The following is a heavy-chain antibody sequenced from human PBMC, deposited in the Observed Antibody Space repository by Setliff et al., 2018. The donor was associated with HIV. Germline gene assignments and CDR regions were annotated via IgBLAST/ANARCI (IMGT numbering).Heavy chain of an antibody. CDR2: TSWNSDSI. D-gene: IGHD3-10*01. Sequence: HWVRQAPGKGLEWVSGTSWNSDSIAYADSVKGRFTISRDNAKNSLYLQMNSLRAEDTALYYCAKGNYYGSGNYYYDAFGIWGQGTMVTVSS. V-gene: IGHV3-9*01. CDR3: AKGNYYGSGNYYYDAFGI. J-gene: IGHJ3*02.